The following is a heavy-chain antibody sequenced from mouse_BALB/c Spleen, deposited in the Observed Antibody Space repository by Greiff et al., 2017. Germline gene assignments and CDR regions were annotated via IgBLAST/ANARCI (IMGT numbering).Heavy chain of an antibody. J-gene: IGHJ3*01. Sequence: DVKLVESGGGLVKPGGSLKLSCAASGFTFSDYYMYWVRQTPEKRLEWVATISDGGSYTYYPDSVKGRFTISRDNAKNNLYLQMSSLKSEDTAMYYCARGYGSTYGGFAYWGQGTLVTVSA. D-gene: IGHD1-1*01. CDR3: ARGYGSTYGGFAY. V-gene: IGHV5-4*02. CDR2: ISDGGSYT. CDR1: GFTFSDYY.